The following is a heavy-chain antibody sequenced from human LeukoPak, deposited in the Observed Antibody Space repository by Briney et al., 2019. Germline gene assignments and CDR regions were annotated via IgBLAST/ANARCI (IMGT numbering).Heavy chain of an antibody. J-gene: IGHJ6*03. CDR3: ARAGYCSSINCRLKPYFYFYYMDV. CDR1: GGSISTYY. D-gene: IGHD2-2*01. CDR2: IYYSGST. V-gene: IGHV4-59*01. Sequence: SETLSLTCTVSGGSISTYYWSWIRQPPGKGLEWIGYIYYSGSTNYNPSLKSRVTISVDTSKNQFSLKLSSVTAADTAVYYCARAGYCSSINCRLKPYFYFYYMDVWGKGTTVSVSS.